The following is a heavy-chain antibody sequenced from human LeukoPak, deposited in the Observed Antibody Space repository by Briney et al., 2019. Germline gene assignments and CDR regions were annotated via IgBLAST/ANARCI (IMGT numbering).Heavy chain of an antibody. V-gene: IGHV1-2*02. Sequence: ASVKVSCKASGYTFTGYYMHWVRQAPGQGLEWMGWINPNSGGTNYAQKFLGRVTMTRDTSISTAYMELSRLRSDDTAVYYCAREPYYYDSSGYSGFDYWGQGTLVTVSS. CDR2: INPNSGGT. J-gene: IGHJ4*02. CDR3: AREPYYYDSSGYSGFDY. D-gene: IGHD3-22*01. CDR1: GYTFTGYY.